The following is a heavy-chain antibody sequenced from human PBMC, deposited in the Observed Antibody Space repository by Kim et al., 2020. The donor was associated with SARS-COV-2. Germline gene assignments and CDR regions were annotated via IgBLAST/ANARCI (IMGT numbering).Heavy chain of an antibody. J-gene: IGHJ3*01. D-gene: IGHD3-10*01. V-gene: IGHV3-23*01. Sequence: GGSLRLSCAASGFIFSNYVMSWVRQAPGKGLEWVSSISSNGVNTHYADSVKGRFTISRDNSKNALSLLMNSLRIEDTAIYYCAKERWELGDGALDVGGQGTTVTVSS. CDR1: GFIFSNYV. CDR2: ISSNGVNT. CDR3: AKERWELGDGALDV.